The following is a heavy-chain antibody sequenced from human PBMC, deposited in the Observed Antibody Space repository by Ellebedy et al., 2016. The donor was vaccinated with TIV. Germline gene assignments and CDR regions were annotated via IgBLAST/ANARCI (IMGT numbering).Heavy chain of an antibody. V-gene: IGHV3-33*01. CDR3: ARDLSRHNWNHGDAFDI. D-gene: IGHD1-14*01. Sequence: GESLKISXAASGFTFSSYGMHWVRQAPGKGLEWVAVIWYDGSNKYYADSVKGRFTISRDNSKNTLYLQMNSLRAEDTAVYYCARDLSRHNWNHGDAFDIWGQGTMVTVSS. CDR2: IWYDGSNK. CDR1: GFTFSSYG. J-gene: IGHJ3*02.